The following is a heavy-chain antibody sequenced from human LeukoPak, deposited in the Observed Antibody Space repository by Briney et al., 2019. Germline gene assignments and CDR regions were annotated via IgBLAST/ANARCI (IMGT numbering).Heavy chain of an antibody. CDR2: TYFRSKWCH. D-gene: IGHD1-26*01. CDR1: GDSVSNDGPA. J-gene: IGHJ3*02. V-gene: IGHV6-1*01. CDR3: ARGKYSAFDI. Sequence: SQTLSLTCAITGDSVSNDGPAWNWIRQSPSRGLEWLGRTYFRSKWCHDYAVSVKGRITIKPDTSRNQFSLQLNSLTPEDTAVYYCARGKYSAFDIWSQGTRVSVSS.